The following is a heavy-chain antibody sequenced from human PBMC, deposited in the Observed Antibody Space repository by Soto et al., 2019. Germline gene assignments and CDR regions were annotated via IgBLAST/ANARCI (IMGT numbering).Heavy chain of an antibody. CDR3: ARAPGRMMNALRYYYGLDV. J-gene: IGHJ6*02. D-gene: IGHD2-8*01. V-gene: IGHV4-31*02. CDR2: IYHRGGT. CDR1: GGSISSGGYY. Sequence: QVQLQESGPGLVKPSETLSFTCNVSGGSISSGGYYWSRIRQLPGKGLEWIGYIYHRGGTYYNPALKRRITISVDTSKNQVSLKMTSVTAADTAGYFCARAPGRMMNALRYYYGLDVWGQGTTVTVSS.